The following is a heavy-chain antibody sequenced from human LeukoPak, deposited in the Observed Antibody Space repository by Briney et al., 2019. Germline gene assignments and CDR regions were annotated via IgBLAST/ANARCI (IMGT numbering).Heavy chain of an antibody. J-gene: IGHJ4*02. CDR3: ARVSQPGYFDY. CDR2: INPSGGST. D-gene: IGHD2-2*01. Sequence: GASVKVSCKASGYTFTSYYMHWVRQAPGQGLERMGIINPSGGSTSYAQKFQGRVTMTRDTSTSTVYMELSSLRSEDTAVYYCARVSQPGYFDYWGQGTLVTVSS. V-gene: IGHV1-46*01. CDR1: GYTFTSYY.